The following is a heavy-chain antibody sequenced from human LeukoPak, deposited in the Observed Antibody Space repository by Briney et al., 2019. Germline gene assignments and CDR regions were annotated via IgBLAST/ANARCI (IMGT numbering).Heavy chain of an antibody. V-gene: IGHV4-39*01. CDR3: ARGNYGTDY. D-gene: IGHD1-7*01. CDR2: IYYSGST. J-gene: IGHJ4*02. CDR1: GGSISSSSYY. Sequence: SETLSLTCTVSGGSISSSSYYWGWIRQPPGKGLEWTGSIYYSGSTYYNPSLKSRVTISVDTSKNQFSLKLSSVTAADTAVYYCARGNYGTDYWGQGTLVTVSS.